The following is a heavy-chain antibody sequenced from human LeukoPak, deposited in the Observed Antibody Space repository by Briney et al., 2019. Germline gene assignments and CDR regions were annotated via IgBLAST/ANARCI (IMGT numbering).Heavy chain of an antibody. Sequence: SETLSLTCTVSGGSISTSIYYWGWIRQPPGKGLEWIGSISYSGSTYYNPSLKSRITISVDTSKNQFSLKLSSVTAADTAVYYCARDVTAAFDYWGQGTLVTVSS. CDR3: ARDVTAAFDY. J-gene: IGHJ4*02. CDR1: GGSISTSIYY. V-gene: IGHV4-39*07. CDR2: ISYSGST. D-gene: IGHD6-13*01.